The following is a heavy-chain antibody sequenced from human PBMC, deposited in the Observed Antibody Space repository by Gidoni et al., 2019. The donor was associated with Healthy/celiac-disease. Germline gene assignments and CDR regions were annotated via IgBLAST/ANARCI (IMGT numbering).Heavy chain of an antibody. Sequence: QLQLPVSVPVLVMPSETLSLTCPVSGRSISSSRNYWGWIRQPPGKGLEWIGSIYYSGSTYYNPSLKSRVTISVDTSKNQFSRKLSSVNAEDTAVYYCARHGSWGSYRFNWFDHWGQGTLVTVSS. CDR1: GRSISSSRNY. CDR3: ARHGSWGSYRFNWFDH. V-gene: IGHV4-39*01. J-gene: IGHJ5*02. D-gene: IGHD3-16*02. CDR2: IYYSGST.